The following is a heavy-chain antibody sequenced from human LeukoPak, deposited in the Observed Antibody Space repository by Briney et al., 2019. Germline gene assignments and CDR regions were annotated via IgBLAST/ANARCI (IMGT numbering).Heavy chain of an antibody. Sequence: GGSLRLSCAASGFTFSSYWMHWVRQAPGKGLVWVSRISSDGSTVYADFVKGRFTISRDNAKNTLYLQMNCLREEDTDVYYCVGSTGGPGYWGQGTLVTVSS. D-gene: IGHD1-1*01. V-gene: IGHV3-74*01. CDR2: ISSDGST. CDR3: VGSTGGPGY. CDR1: GFTFSSYW. J-gene: IGHJ4*02.